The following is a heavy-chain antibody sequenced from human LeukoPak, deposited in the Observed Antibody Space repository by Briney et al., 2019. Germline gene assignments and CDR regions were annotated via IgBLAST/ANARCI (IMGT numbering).Heavy chain of an antibody. Sequence: PSETLSLTCTVSGGSITGSTYYWGWIRQPPGKGLEWIVSVIHSGTTYYNPSLRSRVIVSMDTSKKQFSLRLSSVTAADTAVYYCARHDYDSSGHRRDYYFDYWSQGTLVAVSS. CDR2: VIHSGTT. CDR3: ARHDYDSSGHRRDYYFDY. D-gene: IGHD3-22*01. CDR1: GGSITGSTYY. V-gene: IGHV4-39*01. J-gene: IGHJ4*02.